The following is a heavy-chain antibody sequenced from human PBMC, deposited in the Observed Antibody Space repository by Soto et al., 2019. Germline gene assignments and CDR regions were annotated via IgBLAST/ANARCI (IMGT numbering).Heavy chain of an antibody. CDR3: VHHGGVPYYHDF. D-gene: IGHD2-8*01. V-gene: IGHV4-4*02. CDR2: IFYSGST. Sequence: QVQLQESGPGLVNPSGTLSLTCAVSGGSLSSSSWWSWVRQPPGKTLEWLGEIFYSGSTKYNPSLNSRVTISADQSKNDFSLRLSSVTAADTAVYYCVHHGGVPYYHDFWGQGMLVTVSS. J-gene: IGHJ4*02. CDR1: GGSLSSSSW.